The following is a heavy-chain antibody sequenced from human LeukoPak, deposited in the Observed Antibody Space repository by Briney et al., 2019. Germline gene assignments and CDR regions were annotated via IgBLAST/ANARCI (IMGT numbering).Heavy chain of an antibody. CDR1: GFTFSSYA. CDR3: TRVGVPAVAGYY. CDR2: TKNKTNRGTT. D-gene: IGHD6-19*01. Sequence: PGWSLRLSCAASGFTFSSYAMSWVRQAPGKGLEWVGFTKNKTNRGTTEYAASVKGRSTISRDDSKSIAYLQMNSLKTEDTAVYYYTRVGVPAVAGYYWGQGTLVTVSS. V-gene: IGHV3-49*04. J-gene: IGHJ4*02.